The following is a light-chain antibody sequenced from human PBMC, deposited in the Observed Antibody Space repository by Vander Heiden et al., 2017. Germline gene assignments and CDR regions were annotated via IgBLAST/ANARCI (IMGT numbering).Light chain of an antibody. CDR1: SSNIGSNY. V-gene: IGLV1-47*01. CDR2: RNN. Sequence: QSVLTPPPSAPGTPGQRVTISCSGSSSNIGSNYVYWYQQLPGTAPKLLIYRNNQRPSGVPDRFSGSKSGTSASLAISGLRAEDEADYYCAAWDDSLSGVVFGGGTKLTVI. CDR3: AAWDDSLSGVV. J-gene: IGLJ2*01.